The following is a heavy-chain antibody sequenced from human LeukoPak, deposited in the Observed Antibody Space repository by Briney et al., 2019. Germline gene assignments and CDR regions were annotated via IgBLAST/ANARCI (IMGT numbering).Heavy chain of an antibody. Sequence: APVKVSCKASGYTFTSYAMNWVRQAPGQGLEWMGWINTNTGNPTYAQGFTGRFVFSLDTSVSTAYLQISSLKAEDTAVYYCASPTEGYCSSTSCQYYYYGMDVWGQGTTVTVSS. V-gene: IGHV7-4-1*02. D-gene: IGHD2-2*01. CDR1: GYTFTSYA. J-gene: IGHJ6*02. CDR3: ASPTEGYCSSTSCQYYYYGMDV. CDR2: INTNTGNP.